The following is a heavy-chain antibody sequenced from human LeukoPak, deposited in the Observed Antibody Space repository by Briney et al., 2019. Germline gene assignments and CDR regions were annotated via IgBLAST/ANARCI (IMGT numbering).Heavy chain of an antibody. CDR3: ARAPRFNSYFDY. J-gene: IGHJ4*02. D-gene: IGHD3-3*01. Sequence: PGGSLRLSCAASGFTFSTYWMHWVRQAPGKGLVWVSRINSDGSSTNYADSVQGRFTISRDNAKNTLYLQMNSLRAEDTAVYYCARAPRFNSYFDYWGQRTLFTVSS. CDR2: INSDGSST. V-gene: IGHV3-74*01. CDR1: GFTFSTYW.